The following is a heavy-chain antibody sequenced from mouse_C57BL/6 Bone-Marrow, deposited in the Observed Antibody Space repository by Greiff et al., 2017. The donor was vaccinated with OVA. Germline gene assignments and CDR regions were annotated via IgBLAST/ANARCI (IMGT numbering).Heavy chain of an antibody. CDR2: INYDGSST. CDR1: GFTFSDYY. D-gene: IGHD1-1*01. Sequence: EVKLVESEGGLVQPGSSMKLSCTASGFTFSDYYMAWVRQVPEKGLEWVANINYDGSSTYYLDSLKSRFIISRDNAKNILYLQMSSLKSEDTATYYCARADYYGSSYEWYFDVWGTGTTVTVSS. V-gene: IGHV5-16*01. CDR3: ARADYYGSSYEWYFDV. J-gene: IGHJ1*03.